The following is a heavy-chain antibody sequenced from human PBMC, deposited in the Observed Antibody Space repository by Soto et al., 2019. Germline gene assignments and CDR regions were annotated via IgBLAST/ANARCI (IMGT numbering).Heavy chain of an antibody. CDR3: ARAEIRSYYDFWSGYYAGFDY. J-gene: IGHJ4*02. CDR2: ISAYNGNT. Sequence: QVQLVQSGAEVKKPGASVKVSCKASGYTFTSYGISWVRQAPGQGLEWMGWISAYNGNTNYAQKLQGRVTMTTDTSTSPAYMELRSLRSDDTAVYYCARAEIRSYYDFWSGYYAGFDYWGQGTLVTVSS. CDR1: GYTFTSYG. V-gene: IGHV1-18*01. D-gene: IGHD3-3*01.